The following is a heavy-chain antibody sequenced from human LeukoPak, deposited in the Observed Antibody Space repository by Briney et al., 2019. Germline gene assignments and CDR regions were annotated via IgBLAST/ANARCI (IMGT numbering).Heavy chain of an antibody. CDR3: VRDIIADAFDI. V-gene: IGHV3-7*01. D-gene: IGHD2/OR15-2a*01. CDR2: IKQDGSDK. J-gene: IGHJ3*02. CDR1: GFTFSSYW. Sequence: PGGSLRLSCADSGFTFSSYWMSWVRQAPGKGLEWVANIKQDGSDKYYVDSVKGRFTISRDNAKNSLYLQMNSLRVEDTAVYYCVRDIIADAFDIWGQGTMVTVSS.